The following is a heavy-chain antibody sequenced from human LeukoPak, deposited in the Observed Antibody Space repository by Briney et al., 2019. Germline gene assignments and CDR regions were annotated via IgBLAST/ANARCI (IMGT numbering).Heavy chain of an antibody. CDR3: AKDYAGGWPKRGMDV. Sequence: PGGSLRLSCAASGFTFSSYSMMWVRQAPGKGLEWVSYISSSSTTIHYADSVKGRFTISRDNAKNSVYLQMNSLRAEDTAVYYCAKDYAGGWPKRGMDVWGKGATVTVSS. CDR1: GFTFSSYS. D-gene: IGHD3-16*01. CDR2: ISSSSTTI. J-gene: IGHJ6*03. V-gene: IGHV3-48*01.